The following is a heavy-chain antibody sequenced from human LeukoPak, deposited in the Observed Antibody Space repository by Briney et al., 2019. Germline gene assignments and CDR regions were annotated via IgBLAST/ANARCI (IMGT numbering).Heavy chain of an antibody. V-gene: IGHV4-34*01. Sequence: SETLSLTCAVYGGSFSGYYWSWIRQPPGKGLEWIGEINHSGSTNYNPSLKSRVTISVDTSKNQFSLKLSSVTAADTAVYYCARGFSMGFDPWGQGTLVTVPS. CDR3: ARGFSMGFDP. J-gene: IGHJ5*02. CDR1: GGSFSGYY. CDR2: INHSGST. D-gene: IGHD3-10*01.